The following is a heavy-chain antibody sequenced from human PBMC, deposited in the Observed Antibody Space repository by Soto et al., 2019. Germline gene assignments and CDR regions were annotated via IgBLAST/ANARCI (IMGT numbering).Heavy chain of an antibody. CDR1: GYSFTSLD. J-gene: IGHJ4*02. D-gene: IGHD1-26*01. Sequence: ASVKVSCKASGYSFTSLDINWVRQTTGQGLEWMGWMQPSSGRTGYAQKFQGRVTMTRDTSINTACMELSSLTSDDTAFYYCARGVTAGVDYWGQGTLVTVSS. V-gene: IGHV1-8*01. CDR2: MQPSSGRT. CDR3: ARGVTAGVDY.